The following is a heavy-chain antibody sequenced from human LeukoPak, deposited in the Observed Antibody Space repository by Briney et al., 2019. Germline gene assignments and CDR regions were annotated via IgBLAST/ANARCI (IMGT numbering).Heavy chain of an antibody. CDR2: ISGGGSDA. Sequence: GGSLRLSCAASGFTFSNYAMMWVRQAPGKGLEWVSTISGGGSDADYADSVKGRFTISRDNSKNTLHLQMNSLGAEDTARYYCAKPDYSGIDPYYFDKWGQRTLVTVSS. J-gene: IGHJ4*02. CDR1: GFTFSNYA. CDR3: AKPDYSGIDPYYFDK. V-gene: IGHV3-23*01. D-gene: IGHD1-26*01.